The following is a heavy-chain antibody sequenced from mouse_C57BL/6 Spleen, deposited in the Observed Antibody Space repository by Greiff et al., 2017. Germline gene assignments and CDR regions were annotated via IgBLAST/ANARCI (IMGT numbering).Heavy chain of an antibody. J-gene: IGHJ2*01. Sequence: EVQLQQSGAELVKPGASVKLSCTASGFNIKDYYMHWVKQRTEQGLEWIGRIDPEDGETKYAPKFQGKATITADTSSNTAYLQLSSLTSEATAVYYCARGVYYGSQYYFDYWGQGTTLTVSS. CDR2: IDPEDGET. D-gene: IGHD1-1*01. CDR3: ARGVYYGSQYYFDY. CDR1: GFNIKDYY. V-gene: IGHV14-2*01.